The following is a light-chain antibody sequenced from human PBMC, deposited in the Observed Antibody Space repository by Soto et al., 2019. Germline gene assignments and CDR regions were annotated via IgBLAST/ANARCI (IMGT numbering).Light chain of an antibody. CDR1: SSDFGNFNY. V-gene: IGLV2-14*01. CDR2: EVT. CDR3: SSYTSINTQL. J-gene: IGLJ3*02. Sequence: QSALTQPASVSGSPGQSITISCTGASSDFGNFNYVSWYQQHPGKVPKLIIYEVTSRPSGVSNRFSGSKSDNTASLTISGLQAEDEGYYYWSSYTSINTQLFGGGTKLTVL.